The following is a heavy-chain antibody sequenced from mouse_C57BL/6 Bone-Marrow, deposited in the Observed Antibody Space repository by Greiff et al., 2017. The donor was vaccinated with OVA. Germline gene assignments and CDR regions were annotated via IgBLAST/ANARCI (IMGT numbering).Heavy chain of an antibody. Sequence: VQLQQPGAELVKPGASVKLSCKASGYTFTSYWMHWVKQRPGRGLEWIGRIYPNSGGTKYNEKFKSKATLTVDKPSSTAYMQLSSLTSEDSAVYYCAREGLLTGLAWFAYWGQGTLVTVSA. CDR3: AREGLLTGLAWFAY. CDR2: IYPNSGGT. J-gene: IGHJ3*01. D-gene: IGHD4-1*01. V-gene: IGHV1-72*01. CDR1: GYTFTSYW.